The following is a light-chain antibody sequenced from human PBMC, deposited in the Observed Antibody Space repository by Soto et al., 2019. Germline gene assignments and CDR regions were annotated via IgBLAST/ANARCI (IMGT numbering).Light chain of an antibody. CDR1: QGIRSA. CDR3: QQFDDYPFT. V-gene: IGKV1D-13*01. J-gene: IGKJ3*01. CDR2: DAS. Sequence: AIQLTQSPSSLSAYVGDSVSITCRASQGIRSAVAWYQQKPGRPPKLLIYDASSLEVGVTSRFSGSRSGTDFILTVSSLQPEDFATYYCQQFDDYPFTFGPGTKVDIK.